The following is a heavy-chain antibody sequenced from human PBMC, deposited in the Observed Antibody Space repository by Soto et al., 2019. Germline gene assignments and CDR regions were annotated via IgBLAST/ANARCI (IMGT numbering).Heavy chain of an antibody. CDR3: GREPPYPSYCRSTSCYGDYVDY. V-gene: IGHV3-33*01. Sequence: QVQLVESGGGVVQPGRSLRLSCAASGFTFSSYGMHWVRQAPGKGLEWVAVIWYDGSNKYYADSVKGRFTISRDNSKNRLYLQLNSLRAEDTAVYYWGREPPYPSYCRSTSCYGDYVDYWGQGTLVTVSS. CDR1: GFTFSSYG. J-gene: IGHJ4*02. D-gene: IGHD2-2*01. CDR2: IWYDGSNK.